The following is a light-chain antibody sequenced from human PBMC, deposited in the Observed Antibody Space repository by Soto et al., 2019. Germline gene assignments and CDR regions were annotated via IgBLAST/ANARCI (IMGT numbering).Light chain of an antibody. CDR3: CSYAGRYSSV. CDR2: DIT. J-gene: IGLJ2*01. Sequence: QSVLTQPRSVSGSPGQSVTISCTGTSSDVGGYNYVSWYQQHPGIAPQLIIYDITKRPSGVPDRFSGSKSGNTASLTISGLQAEDEADYYCCSYAGRYSSVFGGGTKLTVL. CDR1: SSDVGGYNY. V-gene: IGLV2-11*01.